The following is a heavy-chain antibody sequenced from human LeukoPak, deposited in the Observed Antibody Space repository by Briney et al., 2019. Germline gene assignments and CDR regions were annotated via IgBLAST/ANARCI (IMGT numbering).Heavy chain of an antibody. Sequence: GGSLRLSCAASGFTFSSYWMSWVRQAPGKGLEWVANIKQDGSEKYYVDSVKGRFTISRDNAKNSLYLQMNSLRAEDTAVYYCARPFPDYYDREDDAFDIWGQGTMVTVSS. D-gene: IGHD3-22*01. CDR1: GFTFSSYW. V-gene: IGHV3-7*01. CDR3: ARPFPDYYDREDDAFDI. CDR2: IKQDGSEK. J-gene: IGHJ3*02.